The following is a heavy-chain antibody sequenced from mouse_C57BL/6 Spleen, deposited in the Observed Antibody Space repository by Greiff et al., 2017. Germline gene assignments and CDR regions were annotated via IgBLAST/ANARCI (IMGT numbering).Heavy chain of an antibody. CDR3: ARKDSSGYVSAMDY. J-gene: IGHJ4*01. D-gene: IGHD3-2*02. CDR1: GFSLTSYG. Sequence: QVQLQQSGPGLVQPSQSLSITCTVSGFSLTSYGVHWVRQSPGKGLEWLGVIWSGGSTDYNAAFISRLSLSKDNSKSQVFFKMNSLQADDTAIYYCARKDSSGYVSAMDYWGQGTSVTVSS. V-gene: IGHV2-2*01. CDR2: IWSGGST.